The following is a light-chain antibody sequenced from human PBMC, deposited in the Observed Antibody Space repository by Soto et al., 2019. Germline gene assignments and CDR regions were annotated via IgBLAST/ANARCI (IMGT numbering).Light chain of an antibody. Sequence: EIVMTQSPATLSVSPGERATLSCRASHSVSSDLAWYQQKPGQAPRLLIYGASTRAVGIPARFSGSGSGTEFTLTISSLQSEDFAVYYCQQYNNWPPTFGQGTRLEIK. V-gene: IGKV3-15*01. J-gene: IGKJ5*01. CDR1: HSVSSD. CDR3: QQYNNWPPT. CDR2: GAS.